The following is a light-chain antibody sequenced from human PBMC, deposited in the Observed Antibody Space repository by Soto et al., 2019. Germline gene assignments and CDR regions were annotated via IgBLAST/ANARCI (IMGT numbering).Light chain of an antibody. CDR3: GSWDSSLSAYV. Sequence: QSVLTQPPSVSAAPGRKVTISCSGSSSNIGGNPVSWYQQLPGTAPKLLIYDDNKRPSGIPDRFSGSKSGTSATLGITGFQTGDEADYYCGSWDSSLSAYVFGTGTKVTVL. CDR2: DDN. V-gene: IGLV1-51*01. J-gene: IGLJ1*01. CDR1: SSNIGGNP.